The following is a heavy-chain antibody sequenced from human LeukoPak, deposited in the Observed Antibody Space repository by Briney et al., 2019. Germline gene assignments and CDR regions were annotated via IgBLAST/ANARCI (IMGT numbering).Heavy chain of an antibody. V-gene: IGHV3-23*01. Sequence: GGSLRLSCAASGFTFSSYAMSWVRQAPGKGLEWVSAISGSGGSTYYADSVKGRFTISRDNSKNTLYLQMNSLRADDTAVYYCAKDYSSSDAFDIWGQGTMVTVSS. J-gene: IGHJ3*02. D-gene: IGHD6-13*01. CDR2: ISGSGGST. CDR3: AKDYSSSDAFDI. CDR1: GFTFSSYA.